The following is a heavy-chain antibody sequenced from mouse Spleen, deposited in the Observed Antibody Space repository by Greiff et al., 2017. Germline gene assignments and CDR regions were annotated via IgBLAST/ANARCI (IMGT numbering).Heavy chain of an antibody. J-gene: IGHJ2*01. D-gene: IGHD2-2*01. CDR3: GRASGLWLRRYFDY. V-gene: IGHV1-69*01. Sequence: QVQLQQPGAELVMPGASVKLSCTASGYTFTSYWMHWVKQRPGQGLEWIGEIDPSDSYTNYNQKFKGKATLTVDKSSSTAYMQLSSLTSEDSAVYYCGRASGLWLRRYFDYWGQGTTLTVSS. CDR1: GYTFTSYW. CDR2: IDPSDSYT.